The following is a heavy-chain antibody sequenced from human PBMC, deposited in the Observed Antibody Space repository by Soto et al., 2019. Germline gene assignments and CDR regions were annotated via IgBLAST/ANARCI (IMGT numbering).Heavy chain of an antibody. J-gene: IGHJ4*02. CDR3: TKEGSYYDYIWGSYPVY. V-gene: IGHV3-23*01. CDR2: VSGSGDSI. Sequence: EVQLLESGGGLVQPGGSLRLSCAASGFTFSSYAMSWVRQAPGKGLEWVSAVSGSGDSIYYADSVKGRFTISRDNSKNTLYLQMNSLRPEDTAVYYCTKEGSYYDYIWGSYPVYWGQGTLVTVSS. CDR1: GFTFSSYA. D-gene: IGHD3-16*02.